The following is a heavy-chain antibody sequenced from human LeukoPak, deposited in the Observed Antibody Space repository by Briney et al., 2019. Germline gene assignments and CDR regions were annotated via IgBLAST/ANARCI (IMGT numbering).Heavy chain of an antibody. V-gene: IGHV3-21*01. Sequence: GGSLRLSCAASGFTFSSYAMSWVRQAPGKGLEWVSSISSSSSYIYYADSVQGRFTISRDNAKNSLFLQMNSLRAEDTAVFYCAREVLDTVDAFDIWGQGTVVTVSS. D-gene: IGHD2-2*02. CDR1: GFTFSSYA. CDR3: AREVLDTVDAFDI. CDR2: ISSSSSYI. J-gene: IGHJ3*02.